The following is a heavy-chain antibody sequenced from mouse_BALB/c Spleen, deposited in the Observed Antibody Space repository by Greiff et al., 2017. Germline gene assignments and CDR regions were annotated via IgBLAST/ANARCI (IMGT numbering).Heavy chain of an antibody. CDR3: ARGGGYFPFAY. D-gene: IGHD2-3*01. Sequence: VQLQQSGAELVRPGALVKLSCKASGFNIKDYYMHWVKQRPEQGLEWIGWIDPENGNTIYDPKFQGKASITADTSSNTAYLQLSSLTSEDTAVYYCARGGGYFPFAYWGQGTLVTVSA. J-gene: IGHJ3*01. V-gene: IGHV14-1*02. CDR2: IDPENGNT. CDR1: GFNIKDYY.